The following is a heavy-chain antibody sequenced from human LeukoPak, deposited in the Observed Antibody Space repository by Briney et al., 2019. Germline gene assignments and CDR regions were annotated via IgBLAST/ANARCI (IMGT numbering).Heavy chain of an antibody. D-gene: IGHD1-26*01. CDR2: IRSKGNSDTT. V-gene: IGHV3-72*01. Sequence: GGSLRLSCAASGLIFSNHDMDWVRQAPGKGLEWVGRIRSKGNSDTTEYAASVKGRFTISGDDSKSSLYLEMNSLKTEDTAVYYCTRLVGANIWGQGTLVTVSS. CDR1: GLIFSNHD. CDR3: TRLVGANI. J-gene: IGHJ4*02.